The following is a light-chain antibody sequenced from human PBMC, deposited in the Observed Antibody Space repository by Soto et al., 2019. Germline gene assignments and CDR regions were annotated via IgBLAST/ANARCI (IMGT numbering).Light chain of an antibody. CDR2: SAS. CDR1: QSIAGY. Sequence: DIQMTQSPSSLSASVGDRVTITCRASQSIAGYLSWYQQRPGKAPKFLIYSASSLQRGVPSRFSGSGSGTYFTLTINGLQPEDFATYFCQQSFSVPITFGQGTRLDIK. CDR3: QQSFSVPIT. V-gene: IGKV1-39*01. J-gene: IGKJ5*01.